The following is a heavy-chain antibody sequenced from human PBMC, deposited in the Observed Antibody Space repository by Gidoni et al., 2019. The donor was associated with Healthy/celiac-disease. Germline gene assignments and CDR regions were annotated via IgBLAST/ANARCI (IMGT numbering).Heavy chain of an antibody. D-gene: IGHD6-6*01. CDR2: ISWNSGSI. Sequence: HWLDSGGGWVHPGSSRRPSWYSFGSTFVDYAMHWVRQAPGKGLEWVSGISWNSGSIGYADSVKGRFTISRDNAKNSLYLQMNSLRAEDTALYYCAKDIMPTSSSGFDYWGQGTLVTVSS. CDR3: AKDIMPTSSSGFDY. CDR1: GSTFVDYA. J-gene: IGHJ4*02. V-gene: IGHV3-9*01.